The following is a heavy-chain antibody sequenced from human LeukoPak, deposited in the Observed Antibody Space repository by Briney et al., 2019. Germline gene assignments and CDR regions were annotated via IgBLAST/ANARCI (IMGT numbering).Heavy chain of an antibody. CDR3: TRDRNYHDSSGHYYDVSDI. J-gene: IGHJ3*02. CDR2: IKGDGSQK. Sequence: GGSLRLSCAASGFTFSSYWMIWVRQAPGKGLEWVANIKGDGSQKYYVDSVKGRFTISRDNAKTSLYLQVNSLRAEDTAVYYCTRDRNYHDSSGHYYDVSDIWGQGTTVTVSS. V-gene: IGHV3-7*04. D-gene: IGHD3-22*01. CDR1: GFTFSSYW.